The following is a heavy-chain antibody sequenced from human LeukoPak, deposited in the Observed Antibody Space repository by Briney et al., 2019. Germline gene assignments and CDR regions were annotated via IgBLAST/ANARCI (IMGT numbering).Heavy chain of an antibody. Sequence: GGSLRLSCAASGFTISANFMTWVRQAPGKGLEWVSTIRVSGGGATYYADSVQGRFTISRDNSKNTLYLQMSSLRVEDTAVYYCAKPTGTGVAKWYFDSWGQGTLVTVSS. CDR3: AKPTGTGVAKWYFDS. CDR1: GFTISANF. D-gene: IGHD3-10*01. CDR2: IRVSGGGAT. V-gene: IGHV3-23*01. J-gene: IGHJ4*02.